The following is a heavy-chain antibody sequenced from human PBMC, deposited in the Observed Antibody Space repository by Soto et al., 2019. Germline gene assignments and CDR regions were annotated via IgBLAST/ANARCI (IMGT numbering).Heavy chain of an antibody. V-gene: IGHV1-46*01. CDR3: ASSSSYYDFWSGSLYGMDV. J-gene: IGHJ6*02. D-gene: IGHD3-3*01. Sequence: ASVNVSCKASGYTFTSYYMHWVRQAPGQGLEWMGIINPSGGSTSYAQKFQGRVTMTRDTSTSTVYMELSSLRSEDTAVYYCASSSSYYDFWSGSLYGMDVWGQGTTVTVSS. CDR2: INPSGGST. CDR1: GYTFTSYY.